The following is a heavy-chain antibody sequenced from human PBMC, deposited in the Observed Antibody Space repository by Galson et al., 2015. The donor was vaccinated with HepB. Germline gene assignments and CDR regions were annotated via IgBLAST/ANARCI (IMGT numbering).Heavy chain of an antibody. CDR3: ARHRPMAGRRDLNFYYMDV. CDR2: IYPGDSAT. Sequence: QSGAEVKKPGESLKISCEASGSSFISYWIGWVRQMPGKGLEWMGIIYPGDSATRYSPSFQGLVTISADKSISTAYLQWNTLKASDTALYYCARHRPMAGRRDLNFYYMDVWGRGTTVTVSS. CDR1: GSSFISYW. D-gene: IGHD6-6*01. V-gene: IGHV5-51*01. J-gene: IGHJ6*03.